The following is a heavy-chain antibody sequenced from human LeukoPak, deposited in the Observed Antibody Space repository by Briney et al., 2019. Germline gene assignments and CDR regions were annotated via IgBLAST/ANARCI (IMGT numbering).Heavy chain of an antibody. CDR1: GYSLSELS. J-gene: IGHJ4*02. Sequence: ASVKVSCKVSGYSLSELSTHWVRQAPGQGLEWMGGFDPGDDETIYAQKFQGRVTMAEDTSTDTAYMELSRLRSDDTAVYYCARGADSSGYYVDYWGQGTLVTVSS. CDR2: FDPGDDET. D-gene: IGHD3-22*01. CDR3: ARGADSSGYYVDY. V-gene: IGHV1-24*01.